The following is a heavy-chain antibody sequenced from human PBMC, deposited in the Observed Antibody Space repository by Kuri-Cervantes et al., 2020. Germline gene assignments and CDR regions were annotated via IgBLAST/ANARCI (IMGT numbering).Heavy chain of an antibody. D-gene: IGHD5-18*01. CDR2: IYYSGST. Sequence: GSLRLSCTVSGGSISSYYGSWIRQPPGKGLEWIGYIYYSGSTNYNPFLKSRVTISVDTSKNQFSLKLSSVAAADTAVYYCARVVTPYYYYGMDVWGQGTTVTVSS. J-gene: IGHJ6*02. CDR1: GGSISSYY. V-gene: IGHV4-59*01. CDR3: ARVVTPYYYYGMDV.